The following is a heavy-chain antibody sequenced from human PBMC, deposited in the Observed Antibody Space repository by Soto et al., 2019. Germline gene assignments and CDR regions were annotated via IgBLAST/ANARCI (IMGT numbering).Heavy chain of an antibody. D-gene: IGHD3-22*01. J-gene: IGHJ5*02. CDR3: ARERPTEGYYDSSGCFGWFDP. CDR2: IIPIFGTA. Sequence: QVQLVQSGAEVKKPGSSVKVSCKASGGTFSSYAISWVRQAPGQGLEWMGGIIPIFGTANYAQKFQGRVTITADESTSTASMELSSLRSEDTAVHYCARERPTEGYYDSSGCFGWFDPWGQGPLVTVSS. CDR1: GGTFSSYA. V-gene: IGHV1-69*12.